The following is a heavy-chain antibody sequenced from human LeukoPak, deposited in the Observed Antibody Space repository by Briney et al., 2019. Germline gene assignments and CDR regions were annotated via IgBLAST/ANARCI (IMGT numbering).Heavy chain of an antibody. J-gene: IGHJ4*02. CDR3: ARGVYSIDY. Sequence: GGSLRLSCAASGFTFSSHWMNWVRQAPGKGLEWVANIGEDGTEIYYMDSVKGRFTISRDNAKNSLYLQMNSLRAEDTAVYYCARGVYSIDYWGQGTLVTVSS. CDR1: GFTFSSHW. CDR2: IGEDGTEI. D-gene: IGHD2-15*01. V-gene: IGHV3-7*01.